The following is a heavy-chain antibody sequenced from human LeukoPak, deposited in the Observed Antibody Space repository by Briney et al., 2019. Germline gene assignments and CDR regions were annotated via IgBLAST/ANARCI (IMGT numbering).Heavy chain of an antibody. V-gene: IGHV1-18*01. J-gene: IGHJ3*02. Sequence: VASVKVSCKASGYTFTSYGISWGRQAPGQGLEWMGWISAYNGNTNYAQKLQGRVTMTTDTSTSTVYMELSSLKSEDTAVYYCARVRDGYNDAYDIWGQGTMVTVSS. CDR2: ISAYNGNT. D-gene: IGHD5-24*01. CDR1: GYTFTSYG. CDR3: ARVRDGYNDAYDI.